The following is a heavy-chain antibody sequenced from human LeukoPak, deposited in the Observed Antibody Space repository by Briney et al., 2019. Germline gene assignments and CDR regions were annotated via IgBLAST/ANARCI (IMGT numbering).Heavy chain of an antibody. Sequence: PGGSLRLSCAASGFTFSDYYMSWIRQAPGKGLEWVSYISSSSSYTNYAASVKGRFTISRDNAKNSLYLQMNSLRAEDTAVYYCARDTNDSSGYYRLMSFGMDVWGQGTTVTVSS. CDR1: GFTFSDYY. J-gene: IGHJ6*02. D-gene: IGHD3-22*01. V-gene: IGHV3-11*06. CDR2: ISSSSSYT. CDR3: ARDTNDSSGYYRLMSFGMDV.